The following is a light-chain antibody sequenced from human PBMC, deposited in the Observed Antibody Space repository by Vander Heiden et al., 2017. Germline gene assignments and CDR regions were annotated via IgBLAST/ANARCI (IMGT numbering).Light chain of an antibody. J-gene: IGLJ3*02. V-gene: IGLV1-47*01. CDR2: RNN. CDR3: AAWDDSLSGRIV. Sequence: QSMLTQSPSASGTPGQRVTISCSGSNSNIGSGYVYWYQQFPGTAPKLLLYRNNQRPSGVPDRFTGSKSGTSASLAISGLRSEDEADYYCAAWDDSLSGRIVFGGGTKLTVL. CDR1: NSNIGSGY.